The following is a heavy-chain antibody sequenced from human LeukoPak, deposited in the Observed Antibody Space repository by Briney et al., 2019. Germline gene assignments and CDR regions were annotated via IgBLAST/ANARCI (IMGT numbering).Heavy chain of an antibody. CDR2: IYYSGST. CDR3: ASSPYSSSFDY. J-gene: IGHJ4*02. D-gene: IGHD6-19*01. V-gene: IGHV4-59*01. CDR1: GGSISSYY. Sequence: SETLSLTCTVSGGSISSYYWSWIRQPPGKGLEWIGYIYYSGSTNYNPSLKSRVTISVDTSKNQFSLKLSSVTAADTAVYYCASSPYSSSFDYWGQGTLVTVSS.